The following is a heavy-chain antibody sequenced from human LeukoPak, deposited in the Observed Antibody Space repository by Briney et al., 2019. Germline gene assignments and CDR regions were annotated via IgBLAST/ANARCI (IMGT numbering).Heavy chain of an antibody. CDR3: ASGAYDSSGYFSDALFDY. J-gene: IGHJ4*02. CDR2: FDPEDGET. D-gene: IGHD3-22*01. CDR1: GYTLTELS. V-gene: IGHV1-24*01. Sequence: ASVKVSCKVSGYTLTELSMHWVRQAPGKGLEWMGGFDPEDGETIYAQKFQGRVTMTEDTSTDTAYMELSSLRSEDTAVYYCASGAYDSSGYFSDALFDYWGQGTLVTVSS.